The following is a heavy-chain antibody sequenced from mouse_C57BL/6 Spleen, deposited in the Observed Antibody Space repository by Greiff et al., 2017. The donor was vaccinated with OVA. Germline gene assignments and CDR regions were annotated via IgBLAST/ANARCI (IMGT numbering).Heavy chain of an antibody. D-gene: IGHD2-3*01. CDR3: ARSVYDGYPFAY. CDR1: GYTFTSYW. V-gene: IGHV1-55*01. J-gene: IGHJ3*01. Sequence: QVQLQQSGAELVKPGASVKMSCKASGYTFTSYWITWVKQRPGQGLEWIGDIYPGSGSTNYNEKFKSKATLTVDTSSSTAYMQLSSLTSEDSAVYYCARSVYDGYPFAYWGQGTLVTVSA. CDR2: IYPGSGST.